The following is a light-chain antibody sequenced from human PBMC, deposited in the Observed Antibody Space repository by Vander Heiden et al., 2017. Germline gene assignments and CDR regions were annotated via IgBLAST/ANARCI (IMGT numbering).Light chain of an antibody. CDR1: TLPKQY. J-gene: IGLJ2*01. CDR2: KDF. CDR3: QSSDNTDTYLI. V-gene: IGLV3-25*03. Sequence: SEPTQPPSGSVSPGQTVNITCSGDTLPKQYAFWYQQKAGQAPVVIIFKDFERPSGIPERFSASTSGTTVTLTINGVKPEDEADYYCQSSDNTDTYLIFGGGTKLTVL.